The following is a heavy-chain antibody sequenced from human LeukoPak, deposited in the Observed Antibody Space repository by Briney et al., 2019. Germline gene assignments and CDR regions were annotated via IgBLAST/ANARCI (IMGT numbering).Heavy chain of an antibody. CDR1: GFSFSTYW. V-gene: IGHV3-30-3*01. CDR3: ARDRPDPSYYYGSGSYYYYYYMDV. CDR2: ISYDGSNK. J-gene: IGHJ6*03. D-gene: IGHD3-10*01. Sequence: GGSLRLSCTASGFSFSTYWMSWVRQAPGKGLEWVAVISYDGSNKYYADSVKGRFTISRDNSKNTLYLQMNSLRAEDTAVYYCARDRPDPSYYYGSGSYYYYYYMDVWGKGTTVTVSS.